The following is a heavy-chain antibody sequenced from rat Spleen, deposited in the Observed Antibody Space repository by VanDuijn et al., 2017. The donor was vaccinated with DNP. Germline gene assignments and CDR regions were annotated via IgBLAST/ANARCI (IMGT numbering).Heavy chain of an antibody. CDR2: INPDGGNT. V-gene: IGHV5-58*01. CDR3: ARHISGSYPHWFAY. Sequence: EVQLVETGGGLVQPGRSLKLSCVASGFTFSSYWMYWIRQAPGKGLEWVASINPDGGNTYYPDSVKGRFTVSRDNAKSSLYLQMSSRRSENKDTYYYARHISGSYPHWFAYWGQGTLVTVSS. D-gene: IGHD1-3*01. J-gene: IGHJ3*01. CDR1: GFTFSSYW.